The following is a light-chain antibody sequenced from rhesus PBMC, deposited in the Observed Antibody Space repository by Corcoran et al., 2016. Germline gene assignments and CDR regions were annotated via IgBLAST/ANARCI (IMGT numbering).Light chain of an antibody. CDR2: GAS. Sequence: EIVMTQSPATLSLSPGERATLSCRASQSVSSSLAWYQQEPGQAPRLHIYGASIRATGIPERFSGSGSGTEVTLTSSSLEPEDFAVDYCQQYSNWPHSFGQGTKVEIK. CDR3: QQYSNWPHS. J-gene: IGKJ2*01. CDR1: QSVSSS. V-gene: IGKV3-42*03.